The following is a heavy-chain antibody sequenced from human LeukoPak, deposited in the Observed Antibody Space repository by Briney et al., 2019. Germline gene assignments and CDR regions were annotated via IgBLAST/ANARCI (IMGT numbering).Heavy chain of an antibody. D-gene: IGHD3-22*01. J-gene: IGHJ5*02. Sequence: SETLSLTCTVSGGSVSSSYWSWIRQPPGQGLEWIGYIYYSGSTNYNPSLKSRVTISGDTSKNQLSLKLNSVTAADTAMYYCARGKYYYDSSGYIRFDPWGQGTLVTVSS. V-gene: IGHV4-59*02. CDR3: ARGKYYYDSSGYIRFDP. CDR1: GGSVSSSY. CDR2: IYYSGST.